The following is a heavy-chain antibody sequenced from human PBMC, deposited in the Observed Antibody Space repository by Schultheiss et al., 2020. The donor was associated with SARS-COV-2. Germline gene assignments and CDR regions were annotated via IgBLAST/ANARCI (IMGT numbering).Heavy chain of an antibody. D-gene: IGHD6-19*01. Sequence: GGSLRLSCAASGFTFSSYDMHWVRQATGKGLEWVSAIGTAGDTYYPGSVKGRFTISRENAKNSLYLQMNSLRAGDTAVYYCARDRIAVAGMGYFDYWGQGTLVTVSS. V-gene: IGHV3-13*01. CDR1: GFTFSSYD. CDR2: IGTAGDT. CDR3: ARDRIAVAGMGYFDY. J-gene: IGHJ4*02.